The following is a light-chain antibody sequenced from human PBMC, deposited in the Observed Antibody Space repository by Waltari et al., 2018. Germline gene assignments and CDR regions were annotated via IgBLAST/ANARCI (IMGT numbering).Light chain of an antibody. V-gene: IGKV1-33*01. CDR1: QDISFY. Sequence: DIQMTQSPSSLSASVGDRVTITCQASQDISFYLNWYQQKPGKAPKLLISESSILATGVPSRFSGSRSGTHFTFTISSLQPEDVASYYCQQYDNLPSVAFGGGTKVEL. CDR3: QQYDNLPSVA. J-gene: IGKJ4*01. CDR2: ESS.